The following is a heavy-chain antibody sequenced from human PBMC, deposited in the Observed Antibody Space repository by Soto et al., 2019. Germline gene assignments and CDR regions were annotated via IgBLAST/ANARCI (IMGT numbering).Heavy chain of an antibody. D-gene: IGHD2-15*01. CDR1: GGSISSGGYS. J-gene: IGHJ4*02. CDR2: IYHSGST. CDR3: ARQGLYCSGGSCYRYYFDY. V-gene: IGHV4-30-2*01. Sequence: TLSLTCAVSGGSISSGGYSWSWILQPPGKGLEWIGYIYHSGSTYYNPSLKSRVTISVDRSKNQFSLKLSSVTAADTAVYYCARQGLYCSGGSCYRYYFDYWGQGTLVTVSS.